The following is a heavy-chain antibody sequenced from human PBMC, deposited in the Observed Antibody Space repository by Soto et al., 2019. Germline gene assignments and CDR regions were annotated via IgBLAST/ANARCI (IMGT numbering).Heavy chain of an antibody. J-gene: IGHJ4*02. CDR3: AKVQVVADLAGISYFDY. V-gene: IGHV3-23*01. CDR1: GFTFSSYA. CDR2: ISGSGGST. D-gene: IGHD6-13*01. Sequence: GGSLRLSCAASGFTFSSYAMSWVRQAPGKGLEWVSAISGSGGSTYYADSVKGRLTISRDNSKNTLYLQMNSLRAEDTAVYYCAKVQVVADLAGISYFDYWGQGTLVTVSS.